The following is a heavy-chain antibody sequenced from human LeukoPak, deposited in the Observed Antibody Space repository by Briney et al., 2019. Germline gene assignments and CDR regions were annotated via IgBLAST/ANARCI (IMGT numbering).Heavy chain of an antibody. D-gene: IGHD3-22*01. V-gene: IGHV3-11*01. CDR1: GFTFSDYY. CDR3: AKDRRISGYIRGDYFDY. CDR2: ISSSGSTI. J-gene: IGHJ4*02. Sequence: PGGSLRLSCAASGFTFSDYYMSWIRQAPGKGLEWVSYISSSGSTIYYADSVKGRFTISRDNSKNTLYLQMNSLRAEDTAVYYCAKDRRISGYIRGDYFDYWGQGTLVTVSS.